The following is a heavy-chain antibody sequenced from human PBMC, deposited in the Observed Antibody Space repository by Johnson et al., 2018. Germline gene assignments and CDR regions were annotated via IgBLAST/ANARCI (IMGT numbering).Heavy chain of an antibody. V-gene: IGHV3-33*01. Sequence: QVQLVQSGGGVVQPGRSLRLSCAASGFTFSDYGMHWVRQAPGKGLEWAAVIWYDGSNKYYADSAKGRFTISRDNSKNTLYVQMNSLRAEDTAVYYCARDGVSWDYYGMDVWGQGTTVTVSS. CDR1: GFTFSDYG. J-gene: IGHJ6*02. D-gene: IGHD1-26*01. CDR3: ARDGVSWDYYGMDV. CDR2: IWYDGSNK.